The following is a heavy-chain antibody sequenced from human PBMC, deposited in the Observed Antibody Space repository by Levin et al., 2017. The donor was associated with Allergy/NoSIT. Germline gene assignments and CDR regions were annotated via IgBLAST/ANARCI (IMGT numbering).Heavy chain of an antibody. V-gene: IGHV3-48*01. Sequence: LAGGSLRLSCAASGFTFSSYSMNWVRQAPGKGLEWVSYISSSSSTIYYADSVKGRFTISRDNAKNSLYLQMNSLRAEDTAVYYCARVSGYYDSSGLNWFDPWGQGTLVTVSS. CDR1: GFTFSSYS. D-gene: IGHD3-22*01. J-gene: IGHJ5*02. CDR2: ISSSSSTI. CDR3: ARVSGYYDSSGLNWFDP.